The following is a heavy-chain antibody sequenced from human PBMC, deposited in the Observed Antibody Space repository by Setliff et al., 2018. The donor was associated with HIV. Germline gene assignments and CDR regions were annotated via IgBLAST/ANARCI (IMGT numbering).Heavy chain of an antibody. CDR3: ARDPRPKFWSGNSPFDY. V-gene: IGHV3-74*01. CDR2: ISKMGTTI. D-gene: IGHD3-3*01. CDR1: GLTLSDYW. J-gene: IGHJ4*02. Sequence: GGSLRLSCAASGLTLSDYWMHWVRQAPGKGLEWVSHISKMGTTIKYADSVKGRFTISRDDAKNSLYLQMNSLRAEDTAVYYCARDPRPKFWSGNSPFDYWGQGTLVTVSS.